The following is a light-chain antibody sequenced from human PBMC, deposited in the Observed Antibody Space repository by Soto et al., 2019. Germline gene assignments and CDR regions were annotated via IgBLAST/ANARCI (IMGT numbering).Light chain of an antibody. J-gene: IGLJ2*01. V-gene: IGLV2-8*01. CDR3: SSFAGNNNLV. CDR2: EVS. Sequence: QSALTQPPSASGSRGQSVTISCTGTSSDVGGYNYVSWYQQHPGKAPKHMISEVSKRPSGVPDRFSGSKSGNTASLTVSGLQAEDEADYYCSSFAGNNNLVFGGGTKLTVL. CDR1: SSDVGGYNY.